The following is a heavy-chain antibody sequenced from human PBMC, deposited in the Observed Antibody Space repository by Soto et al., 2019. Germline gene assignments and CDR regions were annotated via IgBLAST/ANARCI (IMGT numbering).Heavy chain of an antibody. CDR3: ARDSLWDY. CDR2: VNLDGSEK. J-gene: IGHJ4*02. CDR1: VFTFRHYW. V-gene: IGHV3-7*01. Sequence: WWSLRLSCSASVFTFRHYWMTWVRQGPGKALEWVANVNLDGSEKAYADSVKGRFTISRDNSKNTLYLQMNSLRAEDTAVYYCARDSLWDYWGQGTLVTVSS.